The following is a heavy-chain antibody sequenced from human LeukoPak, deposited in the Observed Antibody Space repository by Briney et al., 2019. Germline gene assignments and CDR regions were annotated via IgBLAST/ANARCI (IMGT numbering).Heavy chain of an antibody. CDR1: GVTFDDYA. J-gene: IGHJ4*02. V-gene: IGHV3-9*01. CDR2: MSWNSGSI. CDR3: AKAAGIDYDILTGHYYFDY. D-gene: IGHD3-9*01. Sequence: GRSLRLSCAASGVTFDDYAMHWVRQAPGKGLEWVSGMSWNSGSIGYADSVKGRFTISRDNAKNSLYLQMNSLRAEDTDLYYCAKAAGIDYDILTGHYYFDYWGQGTLVTVSS.